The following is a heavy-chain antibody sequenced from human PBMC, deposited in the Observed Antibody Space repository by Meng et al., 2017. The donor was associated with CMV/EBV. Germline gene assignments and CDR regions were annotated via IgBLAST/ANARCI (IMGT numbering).Heavy chain of an antibody. D-gene: IGHD3-22*01. CDR3: ATETQYYDSSGYPLR. Sequence: SETLSLTCAISGDSVSSNSAAWNWIRQSPSRGLEWLGRTYYRSKWYNDYAVSVKSRITINPDTSKNQFSLQLNSVTPEDTAVYYCATETQYYDSSGYPLRWGQGTLVTVSS. CDR2: TYYRSKWYN. J-gene: IGHJ4*02. CDR1: GDSVSSNSAA. V-gene: IGHV6-1*01.